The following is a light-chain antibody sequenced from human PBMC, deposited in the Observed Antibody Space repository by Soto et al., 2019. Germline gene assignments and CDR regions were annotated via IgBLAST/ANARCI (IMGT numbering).Light chain of an antibody. Sequence: QSVLTQPASVSGSPGQWITISCTGTSSDVGGYNYVSWYQQHPGKAPKLMIYEVSNRPSGVSNRLSGSKSGNTASLTISGLQAEDEADYYCSSYTSSSTLEVFGTGTKLTVL. CDR1: SSDVGGYNY. V-gene: IGLV2-14*01. CDR3: SSYTSSSTLEV. J-gene: IGLJ1*01. CDR2: EVS.